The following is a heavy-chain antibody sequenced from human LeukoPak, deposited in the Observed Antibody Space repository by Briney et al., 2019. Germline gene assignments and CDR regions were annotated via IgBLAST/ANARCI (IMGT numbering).Heavy chain of an antibody. J-gene: IGHJ6*02. V-gene: IGHV4-59*01. Sequence: KASETLSLTCTVSGGSISSYYWSWIRQPPGKGLEWIGYIYYSGSTNYNPSLKSRVTISVDTSKNQFSLKLSSVTAADTAVYYCARAMVRGVMPNYYYYGMDVWGQGTTVTVSS. D-gene: IGHD3-10*01. CDR1: GGSISSYY. CDR2: IYYSGST. CDR3: ARAMVRGVMPNYYYYGMDV.